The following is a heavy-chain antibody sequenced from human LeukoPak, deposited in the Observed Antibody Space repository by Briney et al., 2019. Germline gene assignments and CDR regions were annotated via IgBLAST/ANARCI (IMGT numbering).Heavy chain of an antibody. D-gene: IGHD3-10*01. Sequence: GRSLRLSCAASGFTFSTYAMHWVRQAPGKGLEWVAVIWYDGSSRYYPDSVKGRFTISRDNSKNTLCLQMNSLRAEDTAVYYCATHYGRNYYYYAMDVWGQGTTVTVSS. J-gene: IGHJ6*02. CDR2: IWYDGSSR. CDR1: GFTFSTYA. CDR3: ATHYGRNYYYYAMDV. V-gene: IGHV3-33*01.